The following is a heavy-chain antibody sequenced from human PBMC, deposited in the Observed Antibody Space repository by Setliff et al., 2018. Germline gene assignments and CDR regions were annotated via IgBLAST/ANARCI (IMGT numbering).Heavy chain of an antibody. V-gene: IGHV4-38-2*02. CDR1: GYSISSGHY. J-gene: IGHJ4*02. Sequence: SETLSLTCTVSGYSISSGHYWGWIRQPPGRGLEWIGSISHSGSTYYNPSLRSRVTISLDTSKNQFSPKLTSVTAADTAVYYCAGGRRYDYGWDFDYWGQGTLVTVSS. CDR3: AGGRRYDYGWDFDY. D-gene: IGHD4-17*01. CDR2: ISHSGST.